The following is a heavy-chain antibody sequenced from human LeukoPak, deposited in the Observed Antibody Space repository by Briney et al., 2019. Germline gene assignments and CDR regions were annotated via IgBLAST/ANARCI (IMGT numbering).Heavy chain of an antibody. CDR1: GFTFSSYW. CDR2: IKQDGSAK. Sequence: GGSLRLSCAASGFTFSSYWMSWVRQAPGKGLEWVANIKQDGSAKYYVDSVKGRFTISRDNAKNSLYLQMNSLRAEDTAVYYCARDQYYYDSSGYSDYWGQGTLVTVSS. D-gene: IGHD3-22*01. CDR3: ARDQYYYDSSGYSDY. J-gene: IGHJ4*02. V-gene: IGHV3-7*01.